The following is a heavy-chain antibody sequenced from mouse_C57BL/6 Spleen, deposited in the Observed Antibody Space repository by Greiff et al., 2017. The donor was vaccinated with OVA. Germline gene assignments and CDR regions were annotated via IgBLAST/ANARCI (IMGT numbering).Heavy chain of an antibody. D-gene: IGHD1-1*01. J-gene: IGHJ4*01. CDR2: IHPNSGST. V-gene: IGHV1-64*01. CDR3: VITTVVAKGYAMDY. CDR1: GYTFTSYW. Sequence: QVQLQQPGAELVKPGASVKLSCKASGYTFTSYWMHWVKQRPGQGLEWIGMIHPNSGSTNYNEKFKSKATLTVDKSSSTAYMQLSSLTSEDSAVYYCVITTVVAKGYAMDYWGQGTSVTVSS.